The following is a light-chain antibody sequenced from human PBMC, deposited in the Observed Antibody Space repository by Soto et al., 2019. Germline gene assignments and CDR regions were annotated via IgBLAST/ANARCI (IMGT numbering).Light chain of an antibody. V-gene: IGLV2-18*02. CDR1: STDFVSYNL. Sequence: QSALTQPPSVSGSPGQSVTISCTGTSTDFVSYNLVSWYQHPPGTSPKLIIYXXXXXXXGXXXRFSGSKSGNTASLTISGLQAEDEADYYCCSYAGRTTYVFGTGTKVTVL. J-gene: IGLJ1*01. CDR3: CSYAGRTTYV. CDR2: XXX.